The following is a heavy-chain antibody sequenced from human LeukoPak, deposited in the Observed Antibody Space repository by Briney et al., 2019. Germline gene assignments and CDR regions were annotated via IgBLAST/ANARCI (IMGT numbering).Heavy chain of an antibody. CDR2: ISTDGSST. Sequence: GGSLRLSCAASGFTFSSYWMHWVRHAPGKGPVWVSRISTDGSSTSYADSVKGRFTISRDNAKNTLYLQMNSLRAEDTAVFYCARGFAGFDPWGQGTLVTVSS. CDR1: GFTFSSYW. J-gene: IGHJ5*02. V-gene: IGHV3-74*01. CDR3: ARGFAGFDP.